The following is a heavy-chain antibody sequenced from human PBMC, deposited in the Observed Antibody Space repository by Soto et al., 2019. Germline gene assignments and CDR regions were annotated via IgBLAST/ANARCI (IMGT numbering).Heavy chain of an antibody. D-gene: IGHD2-15*01. CDR1: GGTFSSYA. CDR3: ARDLGYCSGGSCYSSDY. CDR2: IIPIFGTA. V-gene: IGHV1-69*12. Sequence: QVQLVQSGAEVKKPGSSVKVSCKASGGTFSSYAISWVRQAPGQGLEWMGGIIPIFGTANYAQKFQGRVTITADDSTSTAYMELSSLRSEDTAVYYCARDLGYCSGGSCYSSDYWGQGTLVTVSS. J-gene: IGHJ4*02.